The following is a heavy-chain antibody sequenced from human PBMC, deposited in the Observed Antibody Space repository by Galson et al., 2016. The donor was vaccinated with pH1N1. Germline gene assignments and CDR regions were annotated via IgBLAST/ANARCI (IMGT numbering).Heavy chain of an antibody. Sequence: SLRLSCAASGFIFTNYWMHWVRQAPGRGLVWVARVNNDGSSTNYADSVKGRFTLSRDNAKNTVFLEMSSLSGEDTGSYYCVRGRYCSGGSCYSPTAEYFQHWGRGTLLTVSS. CDR1: GFIFTNYW. V-gene: IGHV3-74*01. CDR2: VNNDGSST. CDR3: VRGRYCSGGSCYSPTAEYFQH. D-gene: IGHD2-15*01. J-gene: IGHJ1*01.